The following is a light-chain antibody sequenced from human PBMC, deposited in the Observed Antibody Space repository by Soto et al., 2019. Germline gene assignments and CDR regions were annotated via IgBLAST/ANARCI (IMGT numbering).Light chain of an antibody. CDR2: EVV. Sequence: QSALTQPPSASGSPGQSVTISCSGTKNDIGVYDFVSWYQHHPGKAPRLIIYEVVQRPSGVPDRFSGSKSGNTASLTVSGLQAADEADYFCKSYAGSNPYVFGSGTKLTAL. J-gene: IGLJ1*01. CDR3: KSYAGSNPYV. V-gene: IGLV2-8*01. CDR1: KNDIGVYDF.